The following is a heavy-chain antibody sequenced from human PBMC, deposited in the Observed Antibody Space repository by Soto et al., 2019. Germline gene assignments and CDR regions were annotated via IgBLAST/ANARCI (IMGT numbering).Heavy chain of an antibody. CDR1: GDSISSPKW. V-gene: IGHV4-4*02. Sequence: QVQLQESGPGLVKPSGTLSLTCAVSGDSISSPKWWTWLRQPPGKGLEWIGDLLHSGTTNYNPSLKSRVILSVDMSQNQFSLSLTSVTAADTAIYYCAYSSGWYRHDVWGQGTSVTVSS. D-gene: IGHD6-19*01. CDR3: AYSSGWYRHDV. CDR2: LLHSGTT. J-gene: IGHJ3*01.